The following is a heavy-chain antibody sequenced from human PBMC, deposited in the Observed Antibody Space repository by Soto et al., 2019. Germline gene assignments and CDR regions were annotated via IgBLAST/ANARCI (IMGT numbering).Heavy chain of an antibody. CDR2: SDPADGET. CDR1: GYNLNDLS. CDR3: ATVIVSTIPLDD. V-gene: IGHV1-24*01. J-gene: IGHJ4*02. Sequence: ASVKVSCKVSGYNLNDLSIHWVRQAPGKGLEWMGGSDPADGETIYAQKLKGRVTTTEATSTDTAYMKLSSLRSEDTAVYYWATVIVSTIPLDDWGQGTPVTVSS. D-gene: IGHD5-12*01.